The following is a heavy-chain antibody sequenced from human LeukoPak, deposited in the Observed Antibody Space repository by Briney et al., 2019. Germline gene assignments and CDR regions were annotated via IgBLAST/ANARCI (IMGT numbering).Heavy chain of an antibody. CDR2: IKQDGSEK. CDR1: GFTFSSYW. CDR3: ARVIVVVISNWFDP. J-gene: IGHJ5*02. Sequence: GGSLRLSCAASGFTFSSYWMSWVRQAPGKGLEWVANIKQDGSEKYYVDSVKGRFTISRDNAKNSLYLPMNSLRAEDTAVYYCARVIVVVISNWFDPWGQGTLVTVSS. D-gene: IGHD3-22*01. V-gene: IGHV3-7*01.